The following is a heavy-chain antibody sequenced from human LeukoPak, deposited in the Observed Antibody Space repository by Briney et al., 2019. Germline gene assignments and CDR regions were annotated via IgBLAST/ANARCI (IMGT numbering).Heavy chain of an antibody. D-gene: IGHD1-26*01. Sequence: PGGSLRLSCAASGFTFSYYSMNWFRQAPGKGLKWVSGISGSGSSTYYADSVKGRFTISRDNSKNTLYLQMNSLRAEDTAVYYCARDRRRAVGATPFLGYWGQGTLVTVSS. CDR2: ISGSGSST. CDR3: ARDRRRAVGATPFLGY. J-gene: IGHJ4*02. V-gene: IGHV3-23*01. CDR1: GFTFSYYS.